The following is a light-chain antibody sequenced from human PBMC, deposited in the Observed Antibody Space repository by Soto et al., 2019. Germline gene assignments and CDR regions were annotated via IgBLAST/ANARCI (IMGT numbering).Light chain of an antibody. Sequence: DIQMTQSPSSLSASVGDRVTITCRASQGISTFLAWFQQKPGKAPKTLIYAASSLHSGVPSRFSGSGSGTDFTLTISSLPPEDFATYYCQHYDGYPQSVGQGTLLEIK. CDR3: QHYDGYPQS. CDR2: AAS. CDR1: QGISTF. V-gene: IGKV1-16*01. J-gene: IGKJ5*01.